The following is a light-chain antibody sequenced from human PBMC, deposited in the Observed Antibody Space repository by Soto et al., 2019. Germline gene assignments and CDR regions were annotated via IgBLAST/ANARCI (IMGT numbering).Light chain of an antibody. CDR3: SSYAGSPV. Sequence: QSALTQPPSASGSPGQSVTIACTGTSSDVGGYNAVSCYQQNPGKAPKLMVYEVSKRPSGVPDRFSGSRSGNTSSLTVSGLHDEDDADYYCSSYAGSPVFVTGTKVTV. CDR2: EVS. J-gene: IGLJ1*01. CDR1: SSDVGGYNA. V-gene: IGLV2-8*01.